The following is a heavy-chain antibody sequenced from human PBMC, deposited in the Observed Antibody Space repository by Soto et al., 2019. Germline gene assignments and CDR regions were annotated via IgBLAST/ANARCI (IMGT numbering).Heavy chain of an antibody. CDR2: IDPNSGGT. J-gene: IGHJ4*02. D-gene: IGHD2-2*01. CDR1: GYTFTGYY. V-gene: IGHV1-2*02. CDR3: ARTQCSSTRCYVGSWDY. Sequence: QVQLVQSGAEVKKPGASVKVSCKASGYTFTGYYMHWVRQAPGQGLEWMGWIDPNSGGTNYAQKLQGRVTMTRDTSISTGYMELSRRRSDDTAVYYCARTQCSSTRCYVGSWDYWGQGTLVTVSS.